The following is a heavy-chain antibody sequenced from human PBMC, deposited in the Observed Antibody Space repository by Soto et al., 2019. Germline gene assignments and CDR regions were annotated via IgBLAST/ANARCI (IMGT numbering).Heavy chain of an antibody. CDR2: IDWDDDK. CDR1: GFSLSTSGMC. V-gene: IGHV2-70*01. Sequence: SGPTLVNPTQTLTLTCTFSGFSLSTSGMCVSWIRQPPGKALEWLALIDWDDDKYYSTSLKTRLTISKDTSKNQVVLTMTNMDHVYTAMYYCARILRSGSRYYYYYYGMDVWGQGTTVTVSS. CDR3: ARILRSGSRYYYYYYGMDV. J-gene: IGHJ6*02. D-gene: IGHD3-3*01.